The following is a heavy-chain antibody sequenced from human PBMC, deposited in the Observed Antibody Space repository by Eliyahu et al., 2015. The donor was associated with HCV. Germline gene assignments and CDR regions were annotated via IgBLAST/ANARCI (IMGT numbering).Heavy chain of an antibody. CDR2: IIPIFGTA. V-gene: IGHV1-69*01. D-gene: IGHD3-22*01. CDR3: ATGPLPSGYLPPYYYYGMDV. Sequence: QVQLVQSGAEVKKPGSSVKVSCKASGGTFSSYAISWVRQAPGQGLEWMGGIIPIFGTANYAQKFQGRVTITADESTSTAYMELSSLRSEDTAVYYCATGPLPSGYLPPYYYYGMDVWGQGTTVTVSS. J-gene: IGHJ6*02. CDR1: GGTFSSYA.